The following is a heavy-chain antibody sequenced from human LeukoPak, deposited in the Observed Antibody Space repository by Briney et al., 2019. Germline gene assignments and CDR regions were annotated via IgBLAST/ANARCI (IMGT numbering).Heavy chain of an antibody. CDR2: ISTSGDNT. CDR1: GFTFSNYA. J-gene: IGHJ4*02. D-gene: IGHD2-15*01. CDR3: AKNRGYCSGGSCYGDY. Sequence: GGSLRLSCAASGFTFSNYAMSWIRQAPGKGLEWVSTISTSGDNTYFADSVKGRFAISRDISKNTLYLQMNSLRVEDTAVYYCAKNRGYCSGGSCYGDYWGQGTLVTVSS. V-gene: IGHV3-23*01.